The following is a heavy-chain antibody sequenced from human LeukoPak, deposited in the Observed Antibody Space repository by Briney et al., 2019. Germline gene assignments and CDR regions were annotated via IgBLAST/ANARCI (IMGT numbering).Heavy chain of an antibody. CDR1: GFRFSDYH. D-gene: IGHD3-10*02. J-gene: IGHJ6*04. CDR3: AELGITMIGGV. V-gene: IGHV3-11*04. Sequence: KPGGSLRLSCTASGFRFSDYHMSWMRQAPGKGLEWISYISTTGTNINYADSVKGRFTISRDNAKNSLYLQMNSLRAEDTAVYYCAELGITMIGGVWGKGTTVTISS. CDR2: ISTTGTNI.